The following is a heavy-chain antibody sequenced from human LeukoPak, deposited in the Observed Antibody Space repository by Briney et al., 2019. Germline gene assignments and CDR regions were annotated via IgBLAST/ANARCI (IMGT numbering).Heavy chain of an antibody. CDR1: GFTVSSYS. D-gene: IGHD5-18*01. CDR2: ISSSSSYI. J-gene: IGHJ4*02. CDR3: ARGGAARTSDY. V-gene: IGHV3-21*01. Sequence: GGSLRLSCAASGFTVSSYSMNWVRQAPGKGLEWVSSISSSSSYIYYADSVKGRFTISRDNAKNSLYLQMNSLRAEDTAVYYCARGGAARTSDYWGQGTLVTVSS.